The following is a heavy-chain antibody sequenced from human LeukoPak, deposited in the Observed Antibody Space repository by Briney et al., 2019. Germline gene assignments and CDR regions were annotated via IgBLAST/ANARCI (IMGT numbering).Heavy chain of an antibody. CDR3: ARGQDYYDSSVLGY. CDR1: GGSISSYY. D-gene: IGHD3-22*01. V-gene: IGHV4-59*01. CDR2: IYYSGST. Sequence: SETLSLTCTVSGGSISSYYWSWTRQPPGKGLEWIGYIYYSGSTNYNPSLKSRVTISVDTSKNQFSLKLSSVTAADTAVYYCARGQDYYDSSVLGYWGQGTLVTVSS. J-gene: IGHJ4*02.